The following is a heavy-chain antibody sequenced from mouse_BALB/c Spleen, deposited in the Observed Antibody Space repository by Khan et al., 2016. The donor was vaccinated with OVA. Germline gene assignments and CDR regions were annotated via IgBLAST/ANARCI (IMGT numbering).Heavy chain of an antibody. J-gene: IGHJ4*01. D-gene: IGHD1-1*01. CDR2: ITYSGNT. CDR1: GDSITSGF. CDR3: ARSYGSWAMDY. V-gene: IGHV3-8*02. Sequence: EVELVESGPSLVKPSQTLSLTCSVTGDSITSGFWHWIRKFPGNKFEYLGYITYSGNTYYNPSLKSRISITRDTSKSQYYLQLNSVTTEDTATYXCARSYGSWAMDYWGQGTSVTVSS.